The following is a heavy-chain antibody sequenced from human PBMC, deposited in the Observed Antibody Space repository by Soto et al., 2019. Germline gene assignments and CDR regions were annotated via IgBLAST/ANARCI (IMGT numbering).Heavy chain of an antibody. D-gene: IGHD3-22*01. V-gene: IGHV1-18*01. J-gene: IGHJ5*02. CDR1: GYTFTSYG. CDR3: ARERYDSSGNWFDP. CDR2: ISAYNGNT. Sequence: ASVKVSCKASGYTFTSYGISWVRQAPGQGLEWMGWISAYNGNTNYAQKLQGRVTMTTDTSTSTAYMELRGLRSDDTAVYYCARERYDSSGNWFDPWGQGTLVTVSS.